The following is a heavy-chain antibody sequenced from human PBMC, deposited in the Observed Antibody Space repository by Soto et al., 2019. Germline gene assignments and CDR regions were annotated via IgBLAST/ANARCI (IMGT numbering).Heavy chain of an antibody. CDR2: ISASGGNT. D-gene: IGHD3-16*02. J-gene: IGHJ3*02. V-gene: IGHV3-23*01. CDR1: GFTFSIHA. Sequence: EVQLLESGGGLVQPGGSLRLSCAPSGFTFSIHAMSWVRQAPGKGLEWVSTISASGGNTKHADSVKGRFTISRDNSENTLYLQMHSLRAEDTAVYYCVFDYVWGSYRPKNAFDIWGQGTMVTVSS. CDR3: VFDYVWGSYRPKNAFDI.